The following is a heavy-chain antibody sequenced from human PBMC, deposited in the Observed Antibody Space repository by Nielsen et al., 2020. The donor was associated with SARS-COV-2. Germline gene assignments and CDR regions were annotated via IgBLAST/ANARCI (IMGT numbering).Heavy chain of an antibody. CDR1: GGSISSSNW. J-gene: IGHJ6*03. V-gene: IGHV4-4*02. CDR2: IYHSGST. CDR3: AKWLRRDYYYYMDV. D-gene: IGHD5-12*01. Sequence: SETLSLTCAVSGGSISSSNWWSWVRQPPGKGLEWIGEIYHSGSTNYNPSLKSRVTISVDKSKNQFSLKLSSVTAADTAVYYCAKWLRRDYYYYMDVWGKGTTVTVSS.